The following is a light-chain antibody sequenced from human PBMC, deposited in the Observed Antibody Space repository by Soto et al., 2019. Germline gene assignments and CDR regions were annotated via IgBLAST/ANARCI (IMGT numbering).Light chain of an antibody. Sequence: IVQTQFPDSHAAILVERATINCMSCQSVVSSSNNKNCLAWYQQKPGQPPKVLIYWASTRESGVPDRFSGSVSGTDFTLTISSLQAEDVAVYYCHQYYSIPWTFGQGTKVDIK. CDR2: WAS. V-gene: IGKV4-1*01. CDR1: QSVVSSSNNKNC. J-gene: IGKJ1*01. CDR3: HQYYSIPWT.